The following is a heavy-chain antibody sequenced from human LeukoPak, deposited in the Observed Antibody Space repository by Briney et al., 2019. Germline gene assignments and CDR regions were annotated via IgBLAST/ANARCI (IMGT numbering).Heavy chain of an antibody. J-gene: IGHJ4*02. CDR1: GYSINSGYY. CDR3: ARQMATIGGFDY. V-gene: IGHV4-38-2*02. Sequence: PSETLSLTCTVSGYSINSGYYWGWVRPPPGKGLEWIGSIYFGSIYHSGSTYYNPSLNSRVTISVDTSKNQFSLKLSSVTAADTAVYYCARQMATIGGFDYWGQGTLVTVSS. D-gene: IGHD5-24*01. CDR2: IYHSGST.